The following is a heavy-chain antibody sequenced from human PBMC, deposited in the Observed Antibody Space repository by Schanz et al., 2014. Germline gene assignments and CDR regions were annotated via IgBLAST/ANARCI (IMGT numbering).Heavy chain of an antibody. CDR1: GYTFNNHG. Sequence: QVQLVQSGGEVKKPGASATVSCKASGYTFNNHGISWVRQATGQGLEWMGWMNSKTGNTGYAQRFQGRVTMTRNTSITTAYLELSSLRSGDTAVYYCAKTLFPGGTQTFGNWGRGTLVTVSS. CDR3: AKTLFPGGTQTFGN. CDR2: MNSKTGNT. J-gene: IGHJ4*02. D-gene: IGHD2-8*02. V-gene: IGHV1-8*02.